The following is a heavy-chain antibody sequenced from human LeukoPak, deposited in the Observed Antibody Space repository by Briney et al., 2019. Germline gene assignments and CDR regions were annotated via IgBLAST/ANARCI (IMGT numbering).Heavy chain of an antibody. CDR1: GGSISSGYYY. CDR2: IYTSGTT. V-gene: IGHV4-61*02. CDR3: ARIPSPGWFDP. Sequence: SETLSPTCTVSGGSISSGYYYWSWIRQPAGKGLEWIGRIYTSGTTNYNLSLKSRGTISVDTSKNQFSLKLSSVTAADTAVYYCARIPSPGWFDPWGQGTLVTVSS. J-gene: IGHJ5*02.